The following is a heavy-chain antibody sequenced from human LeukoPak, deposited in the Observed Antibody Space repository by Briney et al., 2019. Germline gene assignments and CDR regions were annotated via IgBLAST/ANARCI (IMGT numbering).Heavy chain of an antibody. D-gene: IGHD4-23*01. V-gene: IGHV4-34*01. CDR2: INHSGST. Sequence: SETLSLTCAVYGGSFSGYYWSWIRQPPGRGLEWIGEINHSGSTNYNPSLKSRVTISVDTSKNQFSLKLSSVTAADTAVYYCARETVVKDAFDIWGQGTMVTVSS. J-gene: IGHJ3*02. CDR3: ARETVVKDAFDI. CDR1: GGSFSGYY.